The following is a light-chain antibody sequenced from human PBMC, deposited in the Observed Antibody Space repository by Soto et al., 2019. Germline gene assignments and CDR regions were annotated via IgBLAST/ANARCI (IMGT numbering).Light chain of an antibody. J-gene: IGKJ4*01. CDR3: QQLWTYPLT. Sequence: DTQLTQSPSFLSASVGDRVTIACRASQDVSRSVGWYQQIPGTAPKLLISAASTLNSGVPSRFTCSGSGTDFTLTISSLQPEDFATYYWQQLWTYPLTFGGGTKV. CDR2: AAS. CDR1: QDVSRS. V-gene: IGKV1-9*01.